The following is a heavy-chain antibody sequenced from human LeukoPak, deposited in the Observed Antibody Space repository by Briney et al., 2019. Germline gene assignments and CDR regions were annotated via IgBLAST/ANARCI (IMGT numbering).Heavy chain of an antibody. D-gene: IGHD5-12*01. J-gene: IGHJ4*02. CDR1: GYTLTELS. Sequence: GASVKVSCKVSGYTLTELSMHWVRQAPGKGLEWTGGFDPEDGETIYAQKFQGRVTMTEDTSTDTAYMELSSLRSEDTAVYYCATEGRRYSGYGGVGYWGQGTPVTVSS. CDR3: ATEGRRYSGYGGVGY. V-gene: IGHV1-24*01. CDR2: FDPEDGET.